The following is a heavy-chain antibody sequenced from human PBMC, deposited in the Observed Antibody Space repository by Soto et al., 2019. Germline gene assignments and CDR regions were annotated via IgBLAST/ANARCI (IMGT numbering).Heavy chain of an antibody. D-gene: IGHD6-19*01. CDR3: ARDPVAGTYFDY. J-gene: IGHJ4*02. CDR2: INGYNGNT. V-gene: IGHV1-18*01. CDR1: GYTFTTYG. Sequence: QVQLVQSGAEVKKPGASVKVSCKASGYTFTTYGISWVRQAPGQGLEWMGWINGYNGNTNYAQKLQGRVTMTTGTSTSSAYMELRSLRSDDTAVYYCARDPVAGTYFDYWGQGTLVTVSS.